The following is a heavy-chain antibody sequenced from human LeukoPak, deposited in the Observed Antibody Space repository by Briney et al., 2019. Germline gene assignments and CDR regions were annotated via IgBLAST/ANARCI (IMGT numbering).Heavy chain of an antibody. J-gene: IGHJ4*02. CDR3: AREGLYGDYVWSLDY. D-gene: IGHD4-17*01. CDR2: IYYSGST. V-gene: IGHV4-59*01. Sequence: SETLSLTCTVSGGSISSYYWSWIRQPPGKGLEWIGYIYYSGSTNYNPSLKSRVTISVDTSKNQFSLKLSSVTAADTAVYYCAREGLYGDYVWSLDYWGQGTLVTVSS. CDR1: GGSISSYY.